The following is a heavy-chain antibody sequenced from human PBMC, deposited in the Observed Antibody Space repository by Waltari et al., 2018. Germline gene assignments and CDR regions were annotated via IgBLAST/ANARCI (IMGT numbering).Heavy chain of an antibody. CDR1: GFTFSSYS. J-gene: IGHJ6*02. D-gene: IGHD2-2*01. Sequence: EVQLVESGGGLVKPGGSLRLSCAASGFTFSSYSMNWVRQAPGKGLEWVSSISSSSSYIYYADTVKGRFTISRDNAKNSLYLQMNSLRAEDTAVYYCARDVYCSSTSCSDVWGQGTTVTVSS. CDR3: ARDVYCSSTSCSDV. V-gene: IGHV3-21*01. CDR2: ISSSSSYI.